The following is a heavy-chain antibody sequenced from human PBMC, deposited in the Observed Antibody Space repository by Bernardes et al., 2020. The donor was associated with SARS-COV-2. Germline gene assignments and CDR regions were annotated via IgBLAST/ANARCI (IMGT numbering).Heavy chain of an antibody. CDR3: ARCSVAGTSLCYFDY. D-gene: IGHD6-19*01. CDR2: INPSGGST. CDR1: GYTFTSYY. J-gene: IGHJ4*02. V-gene: IGHV1-46*03. Sequence: ASVKVSCKSSGYTFTSYYMHWVRQAPGQGLEWMGVINPSGGSTTYAQKFQGRVTMTRDTSTSTVYMELSSLRSEDTAVYYCARCSVAGTSLCYFDYWGQGTLVTVSS.